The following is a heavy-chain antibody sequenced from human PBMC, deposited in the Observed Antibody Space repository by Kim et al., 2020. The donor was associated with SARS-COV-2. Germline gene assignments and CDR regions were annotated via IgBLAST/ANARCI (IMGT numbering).Heavy chain of an antibody. V-gene: IGHV4-34*01. CDR2: ITHSGNT. Sequence: SETLSLTCAVYGESFSGHYWTWIRQTPGKGLEWIGEITHSGNTNYNPPLKSRVTMSLDKSKNQFSLNLSSVTAADTAVYYCARGQDCSGSGCQGATDISSLDFWGQGTLVTVSS. J-gene: IGHJ4*02. CDR3: ARGQDCSGSGCQGATDISSLDF. D-gene: IGHD2-2*01. CDR1: GESFSGHY.